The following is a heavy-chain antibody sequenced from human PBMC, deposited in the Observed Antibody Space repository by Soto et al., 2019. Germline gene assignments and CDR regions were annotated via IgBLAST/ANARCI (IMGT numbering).Heavy chain of an antibody. D-gene: IGHD4-17*01. V-gene: IGHV1-18*01. CDR2: IYPKKGRA. Sequence: QVQLVQSGAEVQKPGASVKVSCKTSGYIFKNYGISWVRQAPGQGLEWMGWIYPKKGRANFAQNFQGRVTLTTDTPTSTAYIELRSLRFDDSAVYFCARDIDYDIDYWGQGTLVTVSS. CDR1: GYIFKNYG. CDR3: ARDIDYDIDY. J-gene: IGHJ4*02.